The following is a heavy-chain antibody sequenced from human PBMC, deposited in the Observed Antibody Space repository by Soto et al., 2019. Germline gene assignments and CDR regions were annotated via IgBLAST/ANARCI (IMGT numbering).Heavy chain of an antibody. D-gene: IGHD3-3*01. CDR3: AMWLYYDFWSGYYTRYYYGMDV. Sequence: ASVKVSCKASGYTFTSYYMHWVRQAPGQGLEWMGIINPSGGSTSYAQKFHGRVTKTRDTSTSTVYLELSSLRSEDTAVYYCAMWLYYDFWSGYYTRYYYGMDVWGQGTTVTVSS. J-gene: IGHJ6*02. CDR2: INPSGGST. V-gene: IGHV1-46*01. CDR1: GYTFTSYY.